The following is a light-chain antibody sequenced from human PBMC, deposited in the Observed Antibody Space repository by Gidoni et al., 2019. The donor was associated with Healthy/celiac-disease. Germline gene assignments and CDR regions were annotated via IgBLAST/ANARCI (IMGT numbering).Light chain of an antibody. CDR3: MQGTHWPPS. J-gene: IGKJ2*01. Sequence: DAVMPQPPLSLPVTLGQPASIACRSSQSLVYSDGNTYLNWFQQRPGQSPRSLIYKVSNRDSGVPDKCGGSGSGTDFTLTISRVGGEDVGVYNCMQGTHWPPSFXXXTKLEIK. CDR2: KVS. CDR1: QSLVYSDGNTY. V-gene: IGKV2-30*01.